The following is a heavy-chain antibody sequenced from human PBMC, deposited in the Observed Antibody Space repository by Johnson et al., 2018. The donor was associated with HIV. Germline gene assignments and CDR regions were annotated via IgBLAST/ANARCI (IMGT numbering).Heavy chain of an antibody. CDR1: GFTFDDYA. V-gene: IGHV3-9*01. CDR2: ISWNSDSI. CDR3: ARVQDRVAGNSYGACDI. J-gene: IGHJ3*02. Sequence: VQLVESGGGVVQPGRSLRLSCAASGFTFDDYAMHWVRQGPGKGLEWVSGISWNSDSIGYADSVKGRFTLSRDNAKNSLYLQMNSLRAEDTALYYCARVQDRVAGNSYGACDIWGQGTMVTVSS. D-gene: IGHD6-19*01.